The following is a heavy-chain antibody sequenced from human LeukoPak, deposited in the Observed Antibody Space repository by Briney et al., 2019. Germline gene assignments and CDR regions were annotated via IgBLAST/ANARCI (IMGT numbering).Heavy chain of an antibody. J-gene: IGHJ4*02. D-gene: IGHD2-2*01. CDR1: GGTFSIYA. V-gene: IGHV1-69*05. CDR3: ARSRDCSSTSCLPFDY. CDR2: IIPIFGTA. Sequence: ASVKVSCKASGGTFSIYAISWVRQAPGQGLEWMGGIIPIFGTANYAQKFQGRVTITTDESTSTAYMELSSLRSEDTAVYYCARSRDCSSTSCLPFDYWGQGTLVTVSS.